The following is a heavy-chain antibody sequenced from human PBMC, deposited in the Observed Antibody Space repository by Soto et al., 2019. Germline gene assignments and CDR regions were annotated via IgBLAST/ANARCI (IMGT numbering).Heavy chain of an antibody. CDR1: GYTFTSYG. J-gene: IGHJ6*02. Sequence: QVQLVQSGAEVKKPGASVKVSCKASGYTFTSYGISWVRQAPGQGLEWMGWISAYNGNTNYAQKFQGRVTMDTDTSTSTAYMELRRLRSDDTAVYYCATQRFVDYYGMDVWGQGTTVTVSS. D-gene: IGHD3-3*01. CDR3: ATQRFVDYYGMDV. CDR2: ISAYNGNT. V-gene: IGHV1-18*01.